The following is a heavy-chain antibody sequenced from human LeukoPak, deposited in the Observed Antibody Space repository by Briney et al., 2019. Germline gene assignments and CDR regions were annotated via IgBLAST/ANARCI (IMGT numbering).Heavy chain of an antibody. D-gene: IGHD6-19*01. CDR1: GGSISSYY. V-gene: IGHV4-59*08. CDR3: ARHIEGWSSSGWPYYFDY. CDR2: IYYSGST. J-gene: IGHJ4*02. Sequence: PSETLSLTCTVSGGSISSYYWSWIRQPPGKGLEWIGYIYYSGSTNYKPSLKSRVTISVDTSKNQFSLKLSSVTAADTAVYYCARHIEGWSSSGWPYYFDYWGQGTLVTVSS.